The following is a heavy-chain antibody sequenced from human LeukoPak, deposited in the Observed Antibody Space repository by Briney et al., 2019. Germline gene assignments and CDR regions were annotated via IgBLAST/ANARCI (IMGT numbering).Heavy chain of an antibody. CDR3: AKDGKTRNWNYFQAKPVY. V-gene: IGHV3-7*03. D-gene: IGHD1-7*01. CDR2: INQGGTEK. J-gene: IGHJ4*02. Sequence: GGSLRLSCAASGFTFSTYWMSWVRQAPGKGLEWVANINQGGTEKYYVDSVKGRFTISRDHAKNSVYLQMNSLRAEDTAVYYCAKDGKTRNWNYFQAKPVYWGQGTLVTVSS. CDR1: GFTFSTYW.